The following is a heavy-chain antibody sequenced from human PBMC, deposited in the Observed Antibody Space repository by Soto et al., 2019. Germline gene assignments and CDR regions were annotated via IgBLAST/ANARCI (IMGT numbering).Heavy chain of an antibody. V-gene: IGHV4-39*07. D-gene: IGHD6-19*01. CDR3: ARGLITGSHYSGGWYYFDS. CDR2: IYYSGST. J-gene: IGHJ4*02. Sequence: CTVSGGSISSSSYYWGWIRQPPGKGLEWIGSIYYSGSTYYNPSLKSRVTISVHTSNSQFSLELSSVTAADTAVYYCARGLITGSHYSGGWYYFDSWGQGTQVTVS. CDR1: GGSISSSSYY.